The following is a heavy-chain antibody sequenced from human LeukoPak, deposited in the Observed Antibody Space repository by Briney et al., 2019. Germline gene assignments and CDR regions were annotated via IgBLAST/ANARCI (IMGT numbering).Heavy chain of an antibody. CDR2: ISDDGSKK. D-gene: IGHD5-12*01. CDR3: AKEKDIVASD. J-gene: IGHJ4*02. Sequence: GGSLRLSCAASGFSFNTFAMHWVRQAPDKGLEWVAVISDDGSKKYHADSVKGRFTISRDNAKNSLYLQMNSLRAEDTAVYYCAKEKDIVASDWGQGTLVTVSS. CDR1: GFSFNTFA. V-gene: IGHV3-30*04.